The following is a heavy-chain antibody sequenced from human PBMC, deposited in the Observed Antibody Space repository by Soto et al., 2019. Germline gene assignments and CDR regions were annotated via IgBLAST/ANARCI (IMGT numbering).Heavy chain of an antibody. J-gene: IGHJ4*02. CDR1: GGSFSGYY. Sequence: QVQLQQWGAGLLKPSETLSLTCAVYGGSFSGYYWSWIRQPPGKGLEWIGEINHSGSTNYNPSLKRRVTISVDTSKNQFSLKLSSVTAADTAVYYCARDPRGSKLDYWGQGTLVTVSS. CDR2: INHSGST. V-gene: IGHV4-34*01. D-gene: IGHD5-12*01. CDR3: ARDPRGSKLDY.